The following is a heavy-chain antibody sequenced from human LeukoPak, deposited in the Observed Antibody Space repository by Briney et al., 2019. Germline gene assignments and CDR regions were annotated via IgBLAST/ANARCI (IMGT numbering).Heavy chain of an antibody. CDR1: GFTFSSYG. CDR2: ARYDGMGK. Sequence: EGSLRLSCAASGFTFSSYGMHWVRQAPGKGLEWVAFARYDGMGKYYADSVKGRFTISRDNSKDTLYLQINSLIIDDTAVYYCAKSYGANFFDLWGQGTLVTVSS. J-gene: IGHJ4*02. CDR3: AKSYGANFFDL. V-gene: IGHV3-30*02. D-gene: IGHD4-23*01.